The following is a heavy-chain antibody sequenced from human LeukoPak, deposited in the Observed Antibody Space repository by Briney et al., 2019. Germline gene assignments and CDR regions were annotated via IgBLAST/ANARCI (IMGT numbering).Heavy chain of an antibody. V-gene: IGHV4-4*07. D-gene: IGHD3-10*01. CDR1: GGSISNDY. Sequence: PSETLSLTCTVSGGSISNDYWSWIRQAAGKELEWIGRIYTRGSTNYNPSLKSRVTISLDKSKKQFSLNLNSVTAADTAVYYRARGGTYGSGRNQHTTLDYWGRGTLVTVSS. CDR2: IYTRGST. J-gene: IGHJ4*02. CDR3: ARGGTYGSGRNQHTTLDY.